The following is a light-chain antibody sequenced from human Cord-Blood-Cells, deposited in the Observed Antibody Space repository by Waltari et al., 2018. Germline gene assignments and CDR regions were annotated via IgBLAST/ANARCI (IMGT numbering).Light chain of an antibody. CDR2: YDS. Sequence: SYVLTQPPSVSVAPGKTARITCGGNNLGSKSVHLYQQKPGQAPVLVIYYDSDRPSGIPERFSGSNSGNTATLTIGRVEAGDEADYYCQVWDSSSDHWVFGGGTKLTVL. J-gene: IGLJ3*02. V-gene: IGLV3-21*04. CDR1: NLGSKS. CDR3: QVWDSSSDHWV.